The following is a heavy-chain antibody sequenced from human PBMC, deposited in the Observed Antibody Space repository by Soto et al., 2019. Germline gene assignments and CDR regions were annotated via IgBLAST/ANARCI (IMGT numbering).Heavy chain of an antibody. V-gene: IGHV4-59*01. CDR1: GGSISSYY. CDR2: IYYSGST. D-gene: IGHD2-8*01. CDR3: ARDMMLKGTAGFDY. Sequence: SETLSLTCTVSGGSISSYYCSWIRQPPGKGLEWIGYIYYSGSTNYNPSLKSRVTISVDTSKNQFSLKLSSVTAADTAVYYCARDMMLKGTAGFDYWGQGTLVTVS. J-gene: IGHJ4*02.